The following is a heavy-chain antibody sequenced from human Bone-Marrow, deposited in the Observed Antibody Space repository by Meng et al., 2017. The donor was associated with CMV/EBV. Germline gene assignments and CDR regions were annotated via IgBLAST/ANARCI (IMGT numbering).Heavy chain of an antibody. CDR2: MSGGVTST. J-gene: IGHJ4*02. CDR3: AKGKAYDQ. V-gene: IGHV3-23*01. Sequence: GESLKISCAASGFTFSSYAMSWVRQAPGKGLEWVSAMSGGVTSTYYADSVKGRFTISRDNSKNTLYLQMNSLRAEDTAIYYCAKGKAYDQWGQGTLVTFSS. CDR1: GFTFSSYA.